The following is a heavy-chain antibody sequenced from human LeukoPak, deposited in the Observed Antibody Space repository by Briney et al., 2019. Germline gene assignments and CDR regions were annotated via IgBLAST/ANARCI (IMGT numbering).Heavy chain of an antibody. J-gene: IGHJ6*03. CDR1: GFTFSGSA. Sequence: GGSVRLSCAASGFTFSGSAMHWVRQASGKGLEWVGRIRSKANSYATAYAASVKGRFTISRDDSKNTAYLQMNSLKTEDTAVYYCTRRGYYYMDVWGKGTTVTVSS. V-gene: IGHV3-73*01. CDR3: TRRGYYYMDV. CDR2: IRSKANSYAT.